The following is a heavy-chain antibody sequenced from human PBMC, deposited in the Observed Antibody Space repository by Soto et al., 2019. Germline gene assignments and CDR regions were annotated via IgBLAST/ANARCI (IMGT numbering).Heavy chain of an antibody. D-gene: IGHD3-10*01. CDR1: GFTFTNYA. Sequence: EVQLLESGGRLVQPGGSLRLACEVSGFTFTNYAMSWVRQAPGKGLEWLSRISGSGGSTSYADSGKGRFTVSRDNSKNTLYLQMDSLRTEDTAVYYCAKNLWFGESVFDSWGQGTLVTVSS. CDR3: AKNLWFGESVFDS. J-gene: IGHJ4*02. CDR2: ISGSGGST. V-gene: IGHV3-23*01.